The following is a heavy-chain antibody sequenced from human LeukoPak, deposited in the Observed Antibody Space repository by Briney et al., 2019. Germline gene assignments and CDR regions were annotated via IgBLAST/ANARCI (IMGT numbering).Heavy chain of an antibody. V-gene: IGHV1-8*02. CDR1: GGTFSSYA. Sequence: ASVKVSCKASGGTFSSYAISWVRQATGQGLEWMGWMNPNSGNTGYAQKFQGRVTMTRNTSISTAYMELSSLRSEDTAVYYCARVSYDSSGAHFDYWGQGTLVTVSS. J-gene: IGHJ4*02. CDR3: ARVSYDSSGAHFDY. D-gene: IGHD3-22*01. CDR2: MNPNSGNT.